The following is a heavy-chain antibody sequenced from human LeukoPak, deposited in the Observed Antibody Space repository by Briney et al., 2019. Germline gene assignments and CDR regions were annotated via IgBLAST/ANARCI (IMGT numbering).Heavy chain of an antibody. CDR2: INPNSGDT. CDR1: GYTFTGFF. CDR3: ARWGELTGVGN. V-gene: IGHV1-2*02. J-gene: IGHJ4*02. Sequence: ASVKVSCMASGYTFTGFFMNWVRQAPGQGLEWMGRINPNSGDTSYAQKFQGRVTMTRDTSITTAYMDLSSLTSDDTAMYYCARWGELTGVGNWGQGTLVTVSS. D-gene: IGHD1-7*01.